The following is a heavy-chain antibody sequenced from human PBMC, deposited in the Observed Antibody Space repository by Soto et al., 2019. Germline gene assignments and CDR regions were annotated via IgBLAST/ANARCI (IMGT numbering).Heavy chain of an antibody. Sequence: QVQLVESGGGVVQPGRSLRLSCAASGFTFSSYGMHWVRQAPGKGLEWVAVISYDGSNKYYADSVKGRFTISRDNSKNTLYLQMNSLRAEDTAVYYCAKDQSSRWYDYFDYWGQGNLVTVSS. D-gene: IGHD6-13*01. V-gene: IGHV3-30*18. CDR3: AKDQSSRWYDYFDY. CDR1: GFTFSSYG. CDR2: ISYDGSNK. J-gene: IGHJ4*02.